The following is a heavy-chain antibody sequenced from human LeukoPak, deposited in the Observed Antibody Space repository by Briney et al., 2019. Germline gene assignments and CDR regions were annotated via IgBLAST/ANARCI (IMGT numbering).Heavy chain of an antibody. J-gene: IGHJ4*02. CDR1: GSTFTSYG. D-gene: IGHD3-22*01. CDR3: ARDFIPYDSSGYHYRLYDQ. V-gene: IGHV1-18*01. Sequence: GASVKVSCTASGSTFTSYGITWVRQARGQGLEWMGWINTYNDNTDYAQKVQGRVTLTTDTPTSTAYMDLRSLRSDDTAVYYCARDFIPYDSSGYHYRLYDQWGQGTLVTVSS. CDR2: INTYNDNT.